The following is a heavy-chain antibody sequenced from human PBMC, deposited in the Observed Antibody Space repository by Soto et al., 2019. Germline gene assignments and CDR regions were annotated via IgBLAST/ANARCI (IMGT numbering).Heavy chain of an antibody. CDR1: GFIFSGSA. J-gene: IGHJ4*02. CDR2: ISSSSSYI. Sequence: GGSLRLSCAASGFIFSGSAIHWVRQASGKGLEWVSSISSSSSYIYYADSVKGRFTISRDNAKNSLYLQMNSLRAEDTAVYYCARGYYDSSGCNVYWGQGTLVTVS. V-gene: IGHV3-21*01. D-gene: IGHD3-22*01. CDR3: ARGYYDSSGCNVY.